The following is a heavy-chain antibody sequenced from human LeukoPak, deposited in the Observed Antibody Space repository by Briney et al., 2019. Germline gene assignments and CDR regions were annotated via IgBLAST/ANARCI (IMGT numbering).Heavy chain of an antibody. D-gene: IGHD1/OR15-1a*01. V-gene: IGHV1-2*02. Sequence: GASVKVSCKASEYTFTGYYMHWLRQAPGQGLEWMGWINPDSGGTNYAQKFQGRVTMTRDTSISTAYMELSRLTSDDTAVYYCARDHGLNKRWFDPWGQGTLVTVSS. CDR1: EYTFTGYY. J-gene: IGHJ5*02. CDR3: ARDHGLNKRWFDP. CDR2: INPDSGGT.